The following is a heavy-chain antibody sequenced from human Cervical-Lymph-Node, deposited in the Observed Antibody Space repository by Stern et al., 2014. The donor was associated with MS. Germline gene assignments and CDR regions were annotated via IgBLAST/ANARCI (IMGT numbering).Heavy chain of an antibody. CDR1: GFTFADFD. Sequence: EVQLVESGGGLVQPGRSLRLSCAASGFTFADFDMNWVRQAPGKGLEWVASISCNSGRIAYTDSVNCRFTISRDNAKNSLYLQLNSLRSEDTAFYYCARVQDSSSWYMFDYWGQGTLVTVSS. V-gene: IGHV3-9*01. J-gene: IGHJ4*02. D-gene: IGHD6-13*01. CDR2: ISCNSGRI. CDR3: ARVQDSSSWYMFDY.